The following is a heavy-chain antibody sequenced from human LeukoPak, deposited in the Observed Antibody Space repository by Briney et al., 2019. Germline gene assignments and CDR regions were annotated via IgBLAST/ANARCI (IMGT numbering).Heavy chain of an antibody. D-gene: IGHD2-21*02. V-gene: IGHV1-46*01. CDR2: IYPGGGTT. CDR3: ATWGAMTAVFYY. J-gene: IGHJ4*02. CDR1: GYDFTRYY. Sequence: ASVRVSCKASGYDFTRYYLHWVRQAPGQGLEWMGVIYPGGGTTTYAQKFQGSVTMTSDTSTSTVYMELRNLISEDTAVYYCATWGAMTAVFYYWGQGTLVTVSS.